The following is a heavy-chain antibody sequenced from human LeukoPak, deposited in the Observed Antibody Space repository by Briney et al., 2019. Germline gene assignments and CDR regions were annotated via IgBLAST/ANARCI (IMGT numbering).Heavy chain of an antibody. CDR1: GGTFSSYA. CDR2: IIPIFGTA. V-gene: IGHV1-69*13. D-gene: IGHD3-22*01. J-gene: IGHJ4*02. CDR3: ARAHSYYYDSSGYPFDY. Sequence: ASVKVSCKASGGTFSSYAISWVRQAPGQGLEWMGGIIPIFGTANYAQKFQGRVTITADESTSTAYMELSSLRSEDTAVYYCARAHSYYYDSSGYPFDYWGQGTLVTVSS.